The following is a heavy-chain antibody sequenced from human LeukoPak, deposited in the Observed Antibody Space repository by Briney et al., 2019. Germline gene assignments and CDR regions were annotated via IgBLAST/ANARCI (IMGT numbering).Heavy chain of an antibody. CDR1: GFTFNTYA. CDR3: AKVWSGCYNDY. D-gene: IGHD3-3*01. V-gene: IGHV3-23*01. J-gene: IGHJ4*02. Sequence: PGGSLRLSCAASGFTFNTYAMSWVRQAPGKGLEWVSAISGSGDSTYYADSVKGRFTISRDNSKNTLCLQMNSLRAEDTAVYYCAKVWSGCYNDYWGQGTLVTVSS. CDR2: ISGSGDST.